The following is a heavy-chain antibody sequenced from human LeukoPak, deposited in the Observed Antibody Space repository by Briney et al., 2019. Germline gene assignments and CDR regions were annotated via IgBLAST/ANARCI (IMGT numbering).Heavy chain of an antibody. CDR1: GFTVSSNY. D-gene: IGHD2-15*01. Sequence: GGSLRLSCAASGFTVSSNYMSWVRQAPGKGLEWVSSISSSSSYIYYADSVKGRFTISRDNAKNSLYLQMNSLRAEDTAVYYCARGGSNIDYWGQGTLVTVSS. CDR2: ISSSSSYI. J-gene: IGHJ4*02. CDR3: ARGGSNIDY. V-gene: IGHV3-21*01.